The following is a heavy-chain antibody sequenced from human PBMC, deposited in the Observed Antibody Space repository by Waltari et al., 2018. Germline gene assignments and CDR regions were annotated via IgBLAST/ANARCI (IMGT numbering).Heavy chain of an antibody. D-gene: IGHD2-8*01. J-gene: IGHJ4*02. Sequence: EVQLVESGGGLIQPGGSLRLSCAASGFTVSSNYMSWIRQAPGKGLEYVSTSYSGGNIYYRDSVRGRFTISRDNSNNTLYLQMNSLRAEDTAVYYCARGGDDDNGYPFDHWGQGSLVTVSS. CDR2: SYSGGNI. V-gene: IGHV3-53*01. CDR1: GFTVSSNY. CDR3: ARGGDDDNGYPFDH.